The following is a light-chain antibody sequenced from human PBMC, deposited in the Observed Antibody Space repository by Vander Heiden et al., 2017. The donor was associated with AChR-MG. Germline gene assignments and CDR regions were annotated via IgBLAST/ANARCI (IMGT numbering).Light chain of an antibody. CDR2: GSS. CDR1: SSNIGAGEH. Sequence: QSVLTQPPSVSGAPGQRVTIYCAVSSSNIGAGEHVHWYQQHRGPAPNGLIYGSSNRPSGVPDRFSGSKSGSSASLAITGLQAEDEADYYCQSYDSSLSGPVVVFGGGTKLTVL. CDR3: QSYDSSLSGPVVV. V-gene: IGLV1-40*01. J-gene: IGLJ2*01.